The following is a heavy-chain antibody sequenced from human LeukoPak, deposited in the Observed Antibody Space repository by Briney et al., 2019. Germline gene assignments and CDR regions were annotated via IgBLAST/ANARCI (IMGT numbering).Heavy chain of an antibody. CDR3: AREDYDDSGAWYFDL. CDR1: GGSVSDYY. D-gene: IGHD3-3*01. J-gene: IGHJ2*01. CDR2: IYHSGST. Sequence: SETLSLTCTISGGSVSDYYWSWIRQSPGKGLEWIGEIYHSGSTNYNPSLKSRVTISVDKSKNQLSLKLSSVTAADTAVYYCAREDYDDSGAWYFDLWGRGTLVTVSS. V-gene: IGHV4-59*02.